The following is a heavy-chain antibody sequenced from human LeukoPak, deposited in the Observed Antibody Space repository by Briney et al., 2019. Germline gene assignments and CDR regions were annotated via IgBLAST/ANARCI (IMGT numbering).Heavy chain of an antibody. CDR2: ISYDGSNK. D-gene: IGHD6-19*01. J-gene: IGHJ4*02. CDR3: AKDEQWLVPRAPLDIDY. V-gene: IGHV3-30*18. CDR1: GFTFSSYG. Sequence: GGSLRLSCAASGFTFSSYGMHWVRQAPGKGLEWVAVISYDGSNKYYADSVKGRFTISRDNSKNMLYLQMNSLRAEDTAVYCCAKDEQWLVPRAPLDIDYWGQGTLVTVSS.